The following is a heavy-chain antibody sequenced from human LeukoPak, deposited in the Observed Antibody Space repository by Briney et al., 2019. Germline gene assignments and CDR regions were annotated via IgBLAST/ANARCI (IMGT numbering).Heavy chain of an antibody. D-gene: IGHD6-19*01. Sequence: ASVKVSCRASGYTFTTHGINWVRQAPGQGLEWMGWIKTYNGDTNSAQNFQDRIIMTTDTSTGTAYMELRSLRSGDTAVYYCARDGGQQWLTNYYSYGMDVWGQGTTVTVSS. CDR1: GYTFTTHG. CDR3: ARDGGQQWLTNYYSYGMDV. V-gene: IGHV1-18*01. CDR2: IKTYNGDT. J-gene: IGHJ6*02.